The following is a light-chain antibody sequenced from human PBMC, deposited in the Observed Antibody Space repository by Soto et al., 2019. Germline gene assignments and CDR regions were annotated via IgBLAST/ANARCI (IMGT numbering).Light chain of an antibody. CDR2: AAS. V-gene: IGKV1-9*01. J-gene: IGKJ1*01. CDR3: QHYNSFSRT. CDR1: QGISSY. Sequence: IQLTQSPSSLSASVGDRVTITCRASQGISSYLAWYQQKPGKAPKLLIYAASSLQSGVPSRFSGSGSGTDFTLTITRLQPDDFATYYCQHYNSFSRTFGQGTKVDI.